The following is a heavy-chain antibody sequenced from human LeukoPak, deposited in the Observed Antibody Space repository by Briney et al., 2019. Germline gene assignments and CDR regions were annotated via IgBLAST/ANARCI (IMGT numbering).Heavy chain of an antibody. Sequence: PSETLSLTCIVSGDSISNFHWNWIRQTPGKGLEWIGYIYDSGSTRYNPSLKSRVTISVDTSKNQFSLRLSSVTAADTAVYYCARDGYSGNDGLWGQGTLVTVSS. D-gene: IGHD5-12*01. V-gene: IGHV4-59*01. J-gene: IGHJ4*02. CDR3: ARDGYSGNDGL. CDR1: GDSISNFH. CDR2: IYDSGST.